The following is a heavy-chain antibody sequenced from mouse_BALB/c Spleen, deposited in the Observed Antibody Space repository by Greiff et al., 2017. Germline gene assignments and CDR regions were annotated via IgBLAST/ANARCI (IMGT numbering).Heavy chain of an antibody. J-gene: IGHJ2*01. CDR2: IYPGGGYT. V-gene: IGHV1-63*02. Sequence: QGQLKESGAELVRPGTSVKISCKASGYTFTNYWLGWVKQRPGHGLEWIGDIYPGGGYTNYNEKFKGKATLTADTSSSTAYMQLSSLTSEDSAVYFCARRGYDGYYFDYWGQGTTLTVSS. D-gene: IGHD2-2*01. CDR1: GYTFTNYW. CDR3: ARRGYDGYYFDY.